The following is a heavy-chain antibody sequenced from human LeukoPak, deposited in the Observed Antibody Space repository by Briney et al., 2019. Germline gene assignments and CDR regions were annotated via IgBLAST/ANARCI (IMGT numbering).Heavy chain of an antibody. CDR2: IYYSVTT. CDR3: AGLVGPYYFDY. Sequence: SETLSLTCTVPGGSISSYYWSWIRQTPGKGLEWLGYIYYSVTTNYNPSLKSRVTISVDTSKNQFSLKLSSVTAADTAVYYCAGLVGPYYFDYWGQGTLVTVSS. D-gene: IGHD1-26*01. V-gene: IGHV4-59*08. J-gene: IGHJ4*02. CDR1: GGSISSYY.